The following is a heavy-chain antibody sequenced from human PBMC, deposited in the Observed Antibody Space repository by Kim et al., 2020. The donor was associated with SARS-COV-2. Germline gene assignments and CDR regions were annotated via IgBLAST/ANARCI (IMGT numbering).Heavy chain of an antibody. J-gene: IGHJ6*02. CDR2: ISSSSSTI. Sequence: GGSLRLSCAASGFTFSSYSMNWVRQAPGKGLEWVSYISSSSSTIYYADSVKGRFTISRDNAKNSLYLHMNSLRDEDTAVYYCARDRGKWELLRSYYYYGMDVWGQGTTVTVSS. CDR1: GFTFSSYS. V-gene: IGHV3-48*02. D-gene: IGHD1-26*01. CDR3: ARDRGKWELLRSYYYYGMDV.